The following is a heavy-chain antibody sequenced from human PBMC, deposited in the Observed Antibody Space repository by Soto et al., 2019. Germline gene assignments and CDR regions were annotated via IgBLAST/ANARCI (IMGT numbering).Heavy chain of an antibody. V-gene: IGHV4-61*01. CDR3: ARGGEPLGYYGLDV. CDR1: GGSVRSGNHF. J-gene: IGHJ6*02. Sequence: SETLSLTCSVSGGSVRSGNHFWNWIRQPPGRRLEWLGYMYYTGVTNYNPSLKSRVSMSVDTSKNQFSLKLTSLTAADTAVYHCARGGEPLGYYGLDVWGQGITVTVSS. D-gene: IGHD3-10*01. CDR2: MYYTGVT.